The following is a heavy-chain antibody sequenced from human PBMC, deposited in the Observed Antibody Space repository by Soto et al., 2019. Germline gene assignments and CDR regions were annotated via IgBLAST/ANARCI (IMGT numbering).Heavy chain of an antibody. CDR1: GFTVDSYA. D-gene: IGHD3-3*01. V-gene: IGHV3-23*01. J-gene: IGHJ3*01. CDR3: AKDTVGGYSFWSGYYSDGLDV. Sequence: ELKLLESGGGLAQLGGSLRLSCVGSGFTVDSYAISWVRQAPGERLQWIAAISGSADGTDYAHSVRGRFTISRDNAKKTVHLQMDSLRVEDTAVYFCAKDTVGGYSFWSGYYSDGLDVWGQGTLVSVS. CDR2: ISGSADGT.